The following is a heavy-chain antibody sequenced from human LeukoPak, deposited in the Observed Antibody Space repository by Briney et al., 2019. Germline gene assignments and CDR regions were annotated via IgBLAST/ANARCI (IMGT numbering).Heavy chain of an antibody. CDR3: ARSRIAAARTPFDY. V-gene: IGHV3-48*01. D-gene: IGHD6-13*01. Sequence: PGGSLRLSCAASGFTFSSYSMNWVRQAPGKGLEWVSYISSSSSTMYYADSVKGRFTISRDNAKNSLYLQMNSLRAEDTAVYYCARSRIAAARTPFDYWGQGTLVTVSS. J-gene: IGHJ4*02. CDR2: ISSSSSTM. CDR1: GFTFSSYS.